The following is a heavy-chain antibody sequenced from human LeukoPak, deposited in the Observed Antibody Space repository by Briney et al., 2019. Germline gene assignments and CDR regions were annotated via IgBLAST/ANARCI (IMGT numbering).Heavy chain of an antibody. CDR1: ELIFSSYV. J-gene: IGHJ4*02. D-gene: IGHD4-17*01. Sequence: GGSLRLSCAASELIFSSYVMNWVRQAPGKGLEWVAFIRYDGTLTYYADSVKGRFTISRDNSKNTLYLQMNSLRAEDTAVYYCAKDLSATVTNGNYFDYWGQGTLVTVSS. CDR3: AKDLSATVTNGNYFDY. CDR2: IRYDGTLT. V-gene: IGHV3-30*02.